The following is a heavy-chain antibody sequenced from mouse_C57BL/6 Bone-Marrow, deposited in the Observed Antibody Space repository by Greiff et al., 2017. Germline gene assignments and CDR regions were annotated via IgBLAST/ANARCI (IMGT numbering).Heavy chain of an antibody. CDR1: GYTFTSYW. Sequence: QVQLKQPGAELVKPGASVKVSCKASGYTFTSYWMHWVKQRPGQGLEWIGRIHPSDSDTNYNQKFKGKATLTVDKSSSTAYMQLSSLTSEDSAVYYCAICGIPSTVVATDYWGQGTTRTVSS. D-gene: IGHD1-1*01. CDR2: IHPSDSDT. V-gene: IGHV1-74*01. CDR3: AICGIPSTVVATDY. J-gene: IGHJ2*01.